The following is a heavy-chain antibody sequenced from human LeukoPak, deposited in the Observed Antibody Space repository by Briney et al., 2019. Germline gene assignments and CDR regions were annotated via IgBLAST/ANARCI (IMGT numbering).Heavy chain of an antibody. D-gene: IGHD3-10*01. CDR2: ISNSGGGT. J-gene: IGHJ4*02. Sequence: PGGSLRLSCAASGFTFSSYAMSWVRQAPGKGLEWVSAISNSGGGTYYADSVKGRFTISRDNSKNTLYLQMNSLRAEDTAVYYCARGVRGVIWYFDYWGQGTLVTVSS. CDR1: GFTFSSYA. CDR3: ARGVRGVIWYFDY. V-gene: IGHV3-23*01.